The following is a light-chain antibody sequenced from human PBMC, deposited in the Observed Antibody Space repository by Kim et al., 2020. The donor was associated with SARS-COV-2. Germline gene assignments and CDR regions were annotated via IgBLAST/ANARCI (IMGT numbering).Light chain of an antibody. CDR1: ESDIGGYNF. J-gene: IGLJ2*01. V-gene: IGLV2-11*03. CDR2: DVT. Sequence: GQLVPISWTGTESDIGGYNFVSWYRQYPGKAPQPIIYDVTQRPSGVPDRFSGSRSGNTASLTISRLQAEDEADYYCCSYAGTYTLIFGGGTQLTVL. CDR3: CSYAGTYTLI.